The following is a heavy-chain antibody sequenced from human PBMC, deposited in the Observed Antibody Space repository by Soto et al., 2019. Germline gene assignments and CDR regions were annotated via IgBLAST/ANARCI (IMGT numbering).Heavy chain of an antibody. CDR3: ARAGYCSSTSCYMGRFDY. CDR1: GYTFTGYY. CDR2: INPNSGGT. D-gene: IGHD2-2*02. V-gene: IGHV1-2*02. Sequence: ASVKVSCKASGYTFTGYYMHWVRQAPGQGLEWMGWINPNSGGTNYAQKFQGRVTMTRDTSISTAYMELSRLRSDDTAVYYCARAGYCSSTSCYMGRFDYWGQGTLVTVSS. J-gene: IGHJ4*02.